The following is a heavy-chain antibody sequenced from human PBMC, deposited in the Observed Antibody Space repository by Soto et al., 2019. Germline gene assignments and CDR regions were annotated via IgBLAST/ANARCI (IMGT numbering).Heavy chain of an antibody. D-gene: IGHD6-25*01. CDR1: GGGFNSYS. J-gene: IGHJ5*02. V-gene: IGHV1-69*06. CDR3: ARGGPVIIPAATNWFDP. Sequence: QVQLVQSGAEVKQPGSSVKVSCKSSGGGFNSYSISWVRQAPGQGLEWMGVIIPIFGTPTYAQKFQGRVTITADKSTSTAYMEVSRLTSEDTAVYYCARGGPVIIPAATNWFDPWGQGTLVTVSS. CDR2: IIPIFGTP.